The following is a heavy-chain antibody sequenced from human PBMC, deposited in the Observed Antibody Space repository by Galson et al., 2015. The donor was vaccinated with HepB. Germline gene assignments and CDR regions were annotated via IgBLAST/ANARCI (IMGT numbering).Heavy chain of an antibody. Sequence: SVKVSCKASGGTFSSYTISWVRQAPGQGLEWMGRIIPILGIANYAQKFQGRVTITADKSTSTAYMELSSLRSEDTAVYYCAREGMRGRSSGWYEGPDYWGQGTLVTVSS. CDR3: AREGMRGRSSGWYEGPDY. J-gene: IGHJ4*02. V-gene: IGHV1-69*04. CDR1: GGTFSSYT. CDR2: IIPILGIA. D-gene: IGHD6-19*01.